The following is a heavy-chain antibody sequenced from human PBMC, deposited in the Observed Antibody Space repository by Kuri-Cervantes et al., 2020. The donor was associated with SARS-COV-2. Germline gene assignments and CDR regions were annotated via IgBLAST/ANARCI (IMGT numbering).Heavy chain of an antibody. CDR3: ARVGYDFWSGPNWFDP. J-gene: IGHJ5*02. CDR2: INPNSGGT. CDR1: GYTFTGYY. Sequence: ASVKVSCKASGYTFTGYYMHWVRQAPGQGLEWMGWINPNSGGTNYAQKFQGRVTITRNTSISTAYMELSSLRSEDTAVYYCARVGYDFWSGPNWFDPWGQGTLVTDSS. V-gene: IGHV1-2*02. D-gene: IGHD3-3*01.